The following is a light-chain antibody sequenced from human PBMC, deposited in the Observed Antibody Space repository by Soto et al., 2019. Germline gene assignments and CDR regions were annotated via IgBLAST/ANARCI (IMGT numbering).Light chain of an antibody. CDR3: SSYAGSNNLF. CDR2: NTN. V-gene: IGLV8-61*01. J-gene: IGLJ2*01. CDR1: SDSVSASHF. Sequence: QAVVTQEPSFSVSPGGTVTLTCGLSSDSVSASHFPSWYQQTPGQAPRTLIYNTNTRSSGVPDRFSGSKSGNTASLTVSGLQAEDEADYYCSSYAGSNNLFFGGGTKLTVL.